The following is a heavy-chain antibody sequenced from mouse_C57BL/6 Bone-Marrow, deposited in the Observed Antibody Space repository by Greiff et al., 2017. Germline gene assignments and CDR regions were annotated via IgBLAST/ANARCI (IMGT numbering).Heavy chain of an antibody. J-gene: IGHJ4*01. Sequence: QVQLQQPGAELVRPGSSVKLSCKASGYTFTSYWMDWVKQRPGQGLEWIGNIYPSDSETHYNQKFKDKATLTVDKSSSTAYMQISSLTSEDSAVYYCAREGTTVVGAMDYWGQGTSVTVSS. V-gene: IGHV1-61*01. D-gene: IGHD1-1*01. CDR2: IYPSDSET. CDR1: GYTFTSYW. CDR3: AREGTTVVGAMDY.